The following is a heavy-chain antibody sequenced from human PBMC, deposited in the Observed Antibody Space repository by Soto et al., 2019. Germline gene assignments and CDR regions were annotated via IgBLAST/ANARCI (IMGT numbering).Heavy chain of an antibody. CDR3: ARDPTPTTATIDAFDI. V-gene: IGHV4-31*03. Sequence: QVQLQESGPGLVKPSQTLSLTCTVSGGSISSGGYYWSWIRQHPAKGLEWIGYIYYNGNTYYNPSLQSRASISVDTSKNQFSLNLSSVTAADTAVYYCARDPTPTTATIDAFDIWGQGTMVTVSS. CDR1: GGSISSGGYY. CDR2: IYYNGNT. D-gene: IGHD1-1*01. J-gene: IGHJ3*02.